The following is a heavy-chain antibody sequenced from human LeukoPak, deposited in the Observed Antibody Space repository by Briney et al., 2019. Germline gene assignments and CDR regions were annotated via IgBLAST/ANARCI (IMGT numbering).Heavy chain of an antibody. D-gene: IGHD1-26*01. Sequence: SETLSLTCTVSGGSISSYYWSWLRQPPGKGLEWIGFIYYSGSTHSKSSLKSRVTISVDTSKNQFSLRLSSVTAADTAVYYCARHSGSSPHYFDYWGQGTLVTVSS. V-gene: IGHV4-59*08. CDR1: GGSISSYY. CDR2: IYYSGST. J-gene: IGHJ4*02. CDR3: ARHSGSSPHYFDY.